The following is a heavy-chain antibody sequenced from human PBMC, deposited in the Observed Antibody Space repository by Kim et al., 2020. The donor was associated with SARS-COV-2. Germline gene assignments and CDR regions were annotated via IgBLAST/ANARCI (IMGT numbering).Heavy chain of an antibody. J-gene: IGHJ5*02. V-gene: IGHV4-34*01. CDR2: INHSGST. D-gene: IGHD6-13*01. Sequence: SETLSLTCAVYGGSFSGYYWSWIRQPPGKGLEWIGEINHSGSTNYNPSLKSRVTISVDTSKNQFSLKLSSVTAADTAVYYCARGKGGSSWYTASPPPSWFDPWGQGTLVTVSS. CDR3: ARGKGGSSWYTASPPPSWFDP. CDR1: GGSFSGYY.